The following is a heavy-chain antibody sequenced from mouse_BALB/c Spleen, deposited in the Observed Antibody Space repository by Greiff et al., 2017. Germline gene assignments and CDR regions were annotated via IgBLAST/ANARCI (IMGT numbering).Heavy chain of an antibody. CDR2: ISSGSSTI. Sequence: KVEESGGGLVQPGGSRKLSCAASGFTFSSFGMHWVRQAPEKGLEWVAYISSGSSTIYYADTVKGRFTISRDNPKNTLFLQMTSLRSEDTAMYYCAREEDWDYAMDYWGQGTSVTVSS. CDR1: GFTFSSFG. CDR3: AREEDWDYAMDY. J-gene: IGHJ4*01. D-gene: IGHD4-1*01. V-gene: IGHV5-17*02.